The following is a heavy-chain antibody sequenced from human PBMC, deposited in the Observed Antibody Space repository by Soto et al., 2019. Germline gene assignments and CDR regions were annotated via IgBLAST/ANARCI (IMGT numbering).Heavy chain of an antibody. CDR2: VDPSDSYA. CDR3: ARHLGMASTWVDY. D-gene: IGHD6-13*01. Sequence: GESLKIFCKGSGYSFTTYWITWVRQMPGKGLEWMGTVDPSDSYATYSPSFRGQVTISADKSSNTAHLHWHTLKASDTAMFYCARHLGMASTWVDYWGQGTLVTVSS. CDR1: GYSFTTYW. V-gene: IGHV5-10-1*04. J-gene: IGHJ4*02.